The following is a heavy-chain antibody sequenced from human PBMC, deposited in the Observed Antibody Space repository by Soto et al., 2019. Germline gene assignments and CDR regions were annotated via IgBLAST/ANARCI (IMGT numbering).Heavy chain of an antibody. CDR2: IRGSGGST. V-gene: IGHV3-23*01. Sequence: EVQLLESGGGLVQPGGSLRLSCAASGFTFSSYAMSWVRQAPGKGLEWVSAIRGSGGSTYYADSVKGRFTISRDNSKNTLYLQMNSLRDEDTAVYYCAKARWELLQIGYFQHWGQGTLVTVSS. J-gene: IGHJ1*01. D-gene: IGHD1-26*01. CDR3: AKARWELLQIGYFQH. CDR1: GFTFSSYA.